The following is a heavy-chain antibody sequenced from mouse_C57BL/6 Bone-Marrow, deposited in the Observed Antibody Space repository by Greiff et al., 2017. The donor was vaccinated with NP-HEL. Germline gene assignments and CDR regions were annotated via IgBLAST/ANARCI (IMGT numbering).Heavy chain of an antibody. J-gene: IGHJ4*01. CDR3: ARRGDYDYYAMDY. D-gene: IGHD2-4*01. CDR2: IYPGGGYT. Sequence: QVQLQQSGAELVRPGTSVKMSCKASGYTFTNYWIGWAKQRPGHGLEWIGDIYPGGGYTNYNEKFKGKATLTADKSSSKAYMQFSSLTSEDSAIYYCARRGDYDYYAMDYWGQGTSVTVSS. CDR1: GYTFTNYW. V-gene: IGHV1-63*01.